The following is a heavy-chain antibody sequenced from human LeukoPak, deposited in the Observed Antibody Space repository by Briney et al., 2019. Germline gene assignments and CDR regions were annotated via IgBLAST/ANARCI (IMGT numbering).Heavy chain of an antibody. CDR3: ARAVGAQNWFDP. CDR2: ISSSSSYI. Sequence: GGSLRLSCAASGFTFSSYSMNWVRQAPGKGLEWVSSISSSSSYIYYADSVKGRFTISRDNAKNSLYLQMNSLRAEDTAVYYCARAVGAQNWFDPWGQGTLVTVSS. D-gene: IGHD1-26*01. CDR1: GFTFSSYS. V-gene: IGHV3-21*01. J-gene: IGHJ5*02.